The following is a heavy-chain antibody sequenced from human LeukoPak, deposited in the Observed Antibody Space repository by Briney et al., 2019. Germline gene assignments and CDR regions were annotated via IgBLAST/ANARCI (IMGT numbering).Heavy chain of an antibody. Sequence: SQTLSLTCPVSGGSISSGGYYWSWIRPHPGKGLEWIGYIYYSGSTYYNPSLKSRVTISVDTSKNQFSLKLSSVTAADTAVYYCAREAARKLAAREAGWFDPWGQGTLVTVSS. CDR1: GGSISSGGYY. J-gene: IGHJ5*02. CDR3: AREAARKLAAREAGWFDP. D-gene: IGHD2-15*01. CDR2: IYYSGST. V-gene: IGHV4-31*03.